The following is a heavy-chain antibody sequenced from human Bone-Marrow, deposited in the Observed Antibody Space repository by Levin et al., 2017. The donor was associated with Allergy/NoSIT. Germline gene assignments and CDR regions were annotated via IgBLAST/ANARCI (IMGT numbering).Heavy chain of an antibody. CDR2: INPSGGST. J-gene: IGHJ4*02. CDR1: GYTFTTYY. CDR3: ARVARYCSGGNCLDY. V-gene: IGHV1-46*01. D-gene: IGHD2-15*01. Sequence: ASVKVSCKTSGYTFTTYYIHWVRLAPGQGLEWMGVINPSGGSTSYAQKFQGRVTMTRDTSTSTVYMELSSLRSEDTAVYYCARVARYCSGGNCLDYWGQGTLVTVSS.